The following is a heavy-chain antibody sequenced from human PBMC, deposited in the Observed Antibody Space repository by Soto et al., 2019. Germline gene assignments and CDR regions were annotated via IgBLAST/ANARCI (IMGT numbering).Heavy chain of an antibody. Sequence: QLVQSGAEVKTPGASVNVSCKASGYVFISYAITWVRQAPGKGLEWMGGITAHNGNTKHAQKVPGRITMTTDTVTNTAYLELRSLTSDDTATYYCATLDWGTFDVWGQGTLVTVSS. CDR3: ATLDWGTFDV. CDR2: ITAHNGNT. J-gene: IGHJ4*02. D-gene: IGHD3-9*01. V-gene: IGHV1-18*01. CDR1: GYVFISYA.